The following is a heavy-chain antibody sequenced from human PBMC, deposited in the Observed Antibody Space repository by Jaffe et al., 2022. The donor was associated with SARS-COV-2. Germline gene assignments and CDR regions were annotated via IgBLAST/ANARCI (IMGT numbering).Heavy chain of an antibody. CDR3: ARSSRGQQWLVPDQDYFDY. J-gene: IGHJ4*02. CDR1: GFTFSSYW. V-gene: IGHV3-7*01. D-gene: IGHD6-19*01. CDR2: IKQDGSEK. Sequence: EVQLVESGGGLVQPGGSLRLSCAASGFTFSSYWMSWVRQAPGKGLEWVANIKQDGSEKYYVDSVKGRFTISRDNAKNSLYLQMNSLRAEDTAVYYCARSSRGQQWLVPDQDYFDYWGQGTLVTVSS.